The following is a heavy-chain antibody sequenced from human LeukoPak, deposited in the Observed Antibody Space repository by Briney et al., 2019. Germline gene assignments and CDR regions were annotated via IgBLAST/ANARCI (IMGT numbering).Heavy chain of an antibody. V-gene: IGHV4-39*07. J-gene: IGHJ4*02. CDR3: SRGLSDVY. CDR1: GGSISSSSYY. CDR2: INHSGST. Sequence: SETLSLTCTVSGGSISSSSYYWGWIRQPPGKGLEWTGEINHSGSTNSNPSLKSRVTISVDTSKNQFSLKLTSVTAADTAVYYCSRGLSDVYWGQGTLVTVSS.